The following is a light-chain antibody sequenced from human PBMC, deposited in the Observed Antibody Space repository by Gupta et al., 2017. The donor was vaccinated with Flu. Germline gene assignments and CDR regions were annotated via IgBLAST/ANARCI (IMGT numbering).Light chain of an antibody. CDR2: ANR. CDR3: QTYDTSLTAWV. Sequence: VTISCNGSGSNFGTGFDAHGYLRHPGTAPKLLLYANRQRPSGVPNRISGSRSGTSASLAISGLQAEDEGDYYCQTYDTSLTAWVFGGGTKLTVL. J-gene: IGLJ3*02. CDR1: GSNFGTGFD. V-gene: IGLV1-40*01.